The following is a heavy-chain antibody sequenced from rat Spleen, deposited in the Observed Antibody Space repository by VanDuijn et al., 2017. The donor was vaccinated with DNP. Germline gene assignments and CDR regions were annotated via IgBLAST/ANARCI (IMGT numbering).Heavy chain of an antibody. Sequence: EVQLVESGGGLVQPGRSMKLSCAASGFTFSNYGMAWVRQAPTKGLEWVAYISYDGGSTYYSDSVKGRFSISRDNAKSTLYLQVNSLRSEDTATYYCTSNPHIRTAAPFDYWGQGVMVTVSS. CDR3: TSNPHIRTAAPFDY. V-gene: IGHV5-20*01. J-gene: IGHJ2*01. CDR1: GFTFSNYG. D-gene: IGHD3-8*01. CDR2: ISYDGGST.